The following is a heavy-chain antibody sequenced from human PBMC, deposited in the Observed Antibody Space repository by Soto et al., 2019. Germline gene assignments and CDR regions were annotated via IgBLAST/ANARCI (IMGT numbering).Heavy chain of an antibody. V-gene: IGHV3-30*03. CDR3: VSDRGYGHASVPYS. CDR1: GFTFSSYG. J-gene: IGHJ4*02. D-gene: IGHD5-18*01. Sequence: QAQLVESGGGVVQPGRSLRLSCAASGFTFSSYGMHWVRQAPGTGLVWVAVISYDGGLPDYADSVKGRFTISRDNSKTMVLLQMKSLRAEDTAVYYCVSDRGYGHASVPYSWGQGTLVSVSS. CDR2: ISYDGGLP.